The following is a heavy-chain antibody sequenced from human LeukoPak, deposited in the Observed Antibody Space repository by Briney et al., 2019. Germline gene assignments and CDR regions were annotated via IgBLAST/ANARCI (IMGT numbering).Heavy chain of an antibody. Sequence: PSETLSLTCAVYGGSFSGYYWNWIRQPPGKGLEWIGEINNSGSTNYNPSLKSRVTISVDTSKNQFSLKLSSVTAADTAVYYCARTRYSAGMDVWGKGTTVTISS. V-gene: IGHV4-34*01. D-gene: IGHD3-9*01. CDR1: GGSFSGYY. J-gene: IGHJ6*04. CDR2: INNSGST. CDR3: ARTRYSAGMDV.